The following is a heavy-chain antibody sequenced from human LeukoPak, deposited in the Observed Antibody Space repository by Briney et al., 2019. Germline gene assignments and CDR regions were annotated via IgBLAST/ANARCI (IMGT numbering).Heavy chain of an antibody. D-gene: IGHD4-17*01. Sequence: GGSLRLSCTASGFTFGDYAMSWFRQAPGKGLEWVGFIRSKAYGGTTEYAASVKGRFTISRDDSKSIAYLQMNSLKTEDTAVYYCTRVPRTTVAKYYFDYWGQGTLVTVSS. CDR3: TRVPRTTVAKYYFDY. J-gene: IGHJ4*02. CDR2: IRSKAYGGTT. CDR1: GFTFGDYA. V-gene: IGHV3-49*03.